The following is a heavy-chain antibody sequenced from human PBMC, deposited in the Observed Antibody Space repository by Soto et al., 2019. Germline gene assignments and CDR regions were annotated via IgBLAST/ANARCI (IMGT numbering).Heavy chain of an antibody. CDR2: ISSSGSTI. J-gene: IGHJ3*02. CDR1: GFTFSSYE. CDR3: MKSLVPAAPGRAFDI. Sequence: EVQLVESGGGLVQPGGSLRLSCAASGFTFSSYEMNWVRQAPGKGLEWVSYISSSGSTIYYADSVKGRFTISRDNAKNSLYLQMNSLRAEETAVDYCMKSLVPAAPGRAFDIWGQGTMVTVSS. V-gene: IGHV3-48*03. D-gene: IGHD2-2*01.